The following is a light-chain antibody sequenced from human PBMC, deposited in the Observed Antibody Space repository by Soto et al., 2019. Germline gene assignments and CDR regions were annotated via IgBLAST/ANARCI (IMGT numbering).Light chain of an antibody. CDR2: GAS. CDR3: QQYGSSGT. J-gene: IGKJ1*01. Sequence: EIVLTQSPGTLSLSPGERATLSCRASQSVSNNYLAWYQQKPGQATRLLIYGASNRATGIPDRFSGSGSGTDFTLTISRLEPEDFAVYSCQQYGSSGTFGQGTKVEIK. CDR1: QSVSNNY. V-gene: IGKV3-20*01.